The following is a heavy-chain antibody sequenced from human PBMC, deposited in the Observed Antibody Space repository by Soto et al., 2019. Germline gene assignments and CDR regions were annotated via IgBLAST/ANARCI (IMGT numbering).Heavy chain of an antibody. CDR1: GGSITSYY. J-gene: IGHJ6*03. Sequence: SETLSLTCTVSGGSITSYYWSWIRQPPGKGLEWIGYIYYSGSTNYNPSLKSRVTISVDTSKNQFSLKLSSVTAADTAVYYCARGRTYYDILTGPEPYYYYYYMDVWGKGTTVTVSS. CDR3: ARGRTYYDILTGPEPYYYYYYMDV. D-gene: IGHD3-9*01. CDR2: IYYSGST. V-gene: IGHV4-59*01.